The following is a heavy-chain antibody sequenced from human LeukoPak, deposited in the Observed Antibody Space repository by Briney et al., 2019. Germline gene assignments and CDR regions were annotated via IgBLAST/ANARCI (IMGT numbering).Heavy chain of an antibody. CDR2: IIPILGIA. Sequence: GASVKVSCKASGGTFSSYAISWVRQAPGQGLEWMGRIIPILGIANYAQKFQGRVTITADKSTSTAYMELSSLRSEDTAVYYCAREREIVGATYTSEFDYWGQGTLVTVSS. CDR1: GGTFSSYA. D-gene: IGHD1-26*01. V-gene: IGHV1-69*04. CDR3: AREREIVGATYTSEFDY. J-gene: IGHJ4*02.